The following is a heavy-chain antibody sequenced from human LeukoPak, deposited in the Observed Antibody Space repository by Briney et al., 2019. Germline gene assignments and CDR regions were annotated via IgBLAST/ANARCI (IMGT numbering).Heavy chain of an antibody. CDR3: ATEDYYGSGYDF. V-gene: IGHV3-15*05. CDR2: IKTIKEDGTT. J-gene: IGHJ4*02. Sequence: PGGSLRLSCAASGITFNDAWMSWVRQAPGKGLEWVGRIKTIKEDGTTDYAAPVKGRFTISRDDSENTLYLQMKSLKTEDTAVYYCATEDYYGSGYDFWGQGTLVTVSS. CDR1: GITFNDAW. D-gene: IGHD3-10*01.